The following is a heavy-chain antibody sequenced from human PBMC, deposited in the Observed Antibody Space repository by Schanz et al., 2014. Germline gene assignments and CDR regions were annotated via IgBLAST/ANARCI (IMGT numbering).Heavy chain of an antibody. CDR2: ISHTGNT. CDR3: ARGKWDLGAD. J-gene: IGHJ4*02. D-gene: IGHD1-26*01. CDR1: GYSISSDYY. Sequence: QVQLQESGPGLVKPSETLSLTCSVSGYSISSDYYWGWIRQFPGGGLEWIGSISHTGNTYYHPSLRSRVTISLDTPKNQFPLKRSSVTAADTAVYYCARGKWDLGADWGQGILVTVSS. V-gene: IGHV4-38-2*02.